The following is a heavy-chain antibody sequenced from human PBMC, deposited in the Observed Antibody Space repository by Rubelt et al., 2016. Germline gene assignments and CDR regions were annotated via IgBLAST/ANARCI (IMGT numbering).Heavy chain of an antibody. D-gene: IGHD5-12*01. CDR3: ARALGQYSGYDKYGMDV. Sequence: GLVWVSRINSDGSSTSYADSVKGRFTISRDNSKNTLYLQMNSLRAEDTAVYYCARALGQYSGYDKYGMDVWGQGTTVTVSS. V-gene: IGHV3-74*01. CDR2: INSDGSST. J-gene: IGHJ6*02.